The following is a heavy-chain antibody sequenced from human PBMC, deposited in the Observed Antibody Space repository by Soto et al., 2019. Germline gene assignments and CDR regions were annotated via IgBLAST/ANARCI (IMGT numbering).Heavy chain of an antibody. Sequence: GASVKVSCKASGYTFTGYYMHWVRQAPGQGLEWMGWINPNSGGTNYAQKFQGRVTMTRDTSISTAYMELSRLRSDDTAVYYCAREDGVVTGYGMDVWGQGTTVTVSS. D-gene: IGHD3-3*01. J-gene: IGHJ6*02. CDR2: INPNSGGT. CDR1: GYTFTGYY. V-gene: IGHV1-2*02. CDR3: AREDGVVTGYGMDV.